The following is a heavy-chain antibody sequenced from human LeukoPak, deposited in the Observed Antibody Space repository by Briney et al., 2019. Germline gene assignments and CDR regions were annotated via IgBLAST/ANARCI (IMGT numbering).Heavy chain of an antibody. Sequence: SETLTLTCTVSGGSISSYYWNWFRQPPGKGLEWIGYIYSSGSTKYNPSLKSRVTISLDTSKNQFSLKLSSVTAADTAVYYCARGYCSSTSCYRLDYWGQGTLVTVSS. V-gene: IGHV4-59*01. J-gene: IGHJ4*02. CDR3: ARGYCSSTSCYRLDY. CDR1: GGSISSYY. CDR2: IYSSGST. D-gene: IGHD2-2*01.